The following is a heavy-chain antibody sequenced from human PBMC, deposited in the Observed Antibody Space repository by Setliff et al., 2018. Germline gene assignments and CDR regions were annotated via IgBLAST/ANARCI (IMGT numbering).Heavy chain of an antibody. V-gene: IGHV1-2*02. CDR3: ARDSPEMVAPPAAHCFDP. CDR2: MNTNSGDT. J-gene: IGHJ5*02. D-gene: IGHD2-15*01. CDR1: AYSFSGYY. Sequence: ASVKVSCKTSAYSFSGYYIHWVRQAPGQGLEWMGWMNTNSGDTKYTQKFQGRVTMTTDTSTSTAYMELRSLRSDDTAVYYRARDSPEMVAPPAAHCFDPWGQGTLVTVSS.